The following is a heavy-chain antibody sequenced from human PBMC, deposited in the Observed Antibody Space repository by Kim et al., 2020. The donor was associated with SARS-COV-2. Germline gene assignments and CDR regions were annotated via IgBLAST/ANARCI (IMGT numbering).Heavy chain of an antibody. CDR3: ARGGRWLQLANRFYFDY. J-gene: IGHJ4*02. Sequence: LKSRVTRSVDTSKSQFSLKLSSVTAADTAVYYCARGGRWLQLANRFYFDYWGQGTLVTVSS. V-gene: IGHV4-39*07. D-gene: IGHD5-12*01.